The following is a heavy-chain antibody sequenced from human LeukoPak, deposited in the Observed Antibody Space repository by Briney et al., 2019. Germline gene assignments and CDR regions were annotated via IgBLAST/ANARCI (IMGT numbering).Heavy chain of an antibody. CDR3: ARGDYNGGWYYGSYYYYYYMDV. CDR1: GGPISSYY. CDR2: IYSSGST. Sequence: SETLSLTCTVSGGPISSYYWSWIRQPAGKGLEWIGRIYSSGSTNYNPSLKSRVTMSVDTSKNQFSLRLSSVTAADTAVYYCARGDYNGGWYYGSYYYYYYMDVWGKGTTVTVSS. J-gene: IGHJ6*03. V-gene: IGHV4-4*07. D-gene: IGHD6-19*01.